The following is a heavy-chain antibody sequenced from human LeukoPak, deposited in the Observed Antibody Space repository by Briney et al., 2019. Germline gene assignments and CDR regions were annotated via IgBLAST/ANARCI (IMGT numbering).Heavy chain of an antibody. CDR1: AFTFSTYT. Sequence: GGSLRLSCAASAFTFSTYTMNWVRQAPGKGLDWVAYISGSSSTIYYADSVKGRFTISRDNAKNSLYLQMNSLRAEDTAAYYCARKYIYGFDYWGQGTLVTVSS. V-gene: IGHV3-48*01. CDR2: ISGSSSTI. CDR3: ARKYIYGFDY. J-gene: IGHJ4*02. D-gene: IGHD5-18*01.